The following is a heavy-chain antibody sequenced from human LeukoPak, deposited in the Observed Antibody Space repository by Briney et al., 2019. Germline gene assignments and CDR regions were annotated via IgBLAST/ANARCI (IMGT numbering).Heavy chain of an antibody. CDR2: INPNSGGT. CDR1: GYTFTGYY. CDR3: ARDLGFLEWLLYNY. Sequence: ASVKVSXKASGYTFTGYYMHWVRQAPGQGLEWMGWINPNSGGTNYAQKFQGRVTMTRDTSISTAYMELSKLRSDDTAVYYCARDLGFLEWLLYNYWGQGTLVTVSS. V-gene: IGHV1-2*02. J-gene: IGHJ4*02. D-gene: IGHD3-3*01.